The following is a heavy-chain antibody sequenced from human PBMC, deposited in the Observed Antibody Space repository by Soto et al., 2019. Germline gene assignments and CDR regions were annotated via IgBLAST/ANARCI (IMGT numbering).Heavy chain of an antibody. Sequence: PSETLSLTCTVSGGSISCNYWTWIRQPPGEGLEWIGYVYNSGSTNYNPSLKSRVTISEDTSKSQFSLKVNSMTAADTAVYYCARYPGEAVAGYTLDIWGHGIMVTVSS. V-gene: IGHV4-59*01. CDR1: GGSISCNY. CDR3: ARYPGEAVAGYTLDI. D-gene: IGHD6-13*01. CDR2: VYNSGST. J-gene: IGHJ5*01.